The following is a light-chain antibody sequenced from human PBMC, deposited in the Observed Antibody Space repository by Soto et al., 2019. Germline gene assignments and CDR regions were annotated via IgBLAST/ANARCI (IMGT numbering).Light chain of an antibody. V-gene: IGLV2-14*01. CDR3: SSYTSSSTLSYV. Sequence: QSVLPQPASVSGSPGQSITISCTGTSSDVGGYNYVSWYQQHPGKAPKLMIYDVSNWPSGVSNRFSGSKSGNTASLTISGLQAEDEADYYCSSYTSSSTLSYVFGTGTKVTVL. J-gene: IGLJ1*01. CDR1: SSDVGGYNY. CDR2: DVS.